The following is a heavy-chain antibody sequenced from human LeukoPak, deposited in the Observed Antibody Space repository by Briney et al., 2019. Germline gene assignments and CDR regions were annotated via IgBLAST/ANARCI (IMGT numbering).Heavy chain of an antibody. CDR2: FDPEDGET. CDR1: GYTLTELS. V-gene: IGHV1-24*01. D-gene: IGHD2-15*01. Sequence: ASVKVSCKVSGYTLTELSMHWVRQAPGKWLEWMGGFDPEDGETIYAQKFHGRVTVTEDTSTDTAYMELSSLRSEDTAVYYCAIQRIWFDPWGQGTLVTVSS. CDR3: AIQRIWFDP. J-gene: IGHJ5*02.